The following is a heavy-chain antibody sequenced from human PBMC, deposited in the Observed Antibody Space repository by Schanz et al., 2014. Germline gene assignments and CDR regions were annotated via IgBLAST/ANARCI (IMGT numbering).Heavy chain of an antibody. D-gene: IGHD3-22*01. J-gene: IGHJ4*02. CDR1: GYTFISYG. V-gene: IGHV1-18*01. CDR2: INGYNGHT. Sequence: QVQLVQSGAEVKKPGASVKVSCKASGYTFISYGITWVRQAPGQGLEWMGWINGYNGHTLYAQKFQGRVTNTADKSTSTAYMDLSSLRPEDTAVYYCARSNYYDNSDYYNSFDYWGQGTLVTVSS. CDR3: ARSNYYDNSDYYNSFDY.